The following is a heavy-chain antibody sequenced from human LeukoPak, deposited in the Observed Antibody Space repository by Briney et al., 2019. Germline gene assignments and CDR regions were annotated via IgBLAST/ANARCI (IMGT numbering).Heavy chain of an antibody. Sequence: ASVKVSCKTSGYTFTDYYIHWVRQAPGQGLEWMGRINPNGGGTNSAQKFQGRVTMTRDTSISTAYMELSSLTSDDTVVYYCARARVSGSASSIYWGQGTLVTVSS. D-gene: IGHD6-13*01. J-gene: IGHJ4*02. V-gene: IGHV1-2*05. CDR1: GYTFTDYY. CDR3: ARARVSGSASSIY. CDR2: INPNGGGT.